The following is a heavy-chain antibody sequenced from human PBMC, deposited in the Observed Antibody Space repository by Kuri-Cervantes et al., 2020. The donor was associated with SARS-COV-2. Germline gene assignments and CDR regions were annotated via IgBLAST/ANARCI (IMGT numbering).Heavy chain of an antibody. V-gene: IGHV3-21*01. D-gene: IGHD4/OR15-4a*01. Sequence: GGSLRLSCAASGFTFSSYSMNWVRQAPGKGLEWVSSISSSSSYIYYADSVKGRFTISRDNSKNTLYLQMNSLRPEDTAVYYCARRGAFDNSAPNTFDIWGQGTVVTVSS. CDR3: ARRGAFDNSAPNTFDI. J-gene: IGHJ3*02. CDR2: ISSSSSYI. CDR1: GFTFSSYS.